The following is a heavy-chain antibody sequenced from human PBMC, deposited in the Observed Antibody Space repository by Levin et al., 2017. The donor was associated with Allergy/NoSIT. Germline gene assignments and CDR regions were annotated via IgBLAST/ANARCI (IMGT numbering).Heavy chain of an antibody. CDR3: ARTGECSGYESPYFDS. V-gene: IGHV3-20*01. Sequence: GGSLRLSCAASGFTFDEYGMSWVRQAPGKGLEWVSGINWNGDSTTYADSVKGRFTISRDNAKNSLYLQMNSLRAEDSAWYRGARTGECSGYESPYFDSWGQGTLVTVSS. J-gene: IGHJ4*02. CDR2: INWNGDST. D-gene: IGHD5-12*01. CDR1: GFTFDEYG.